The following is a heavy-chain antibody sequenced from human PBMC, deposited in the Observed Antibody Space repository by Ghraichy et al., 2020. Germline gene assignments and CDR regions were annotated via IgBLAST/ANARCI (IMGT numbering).Heavy chain of an antibody. CDR2: FDPEDGET. D-gene: IGHD1-26*01. CDR1: GYTLTELS. CDR3: ATAGRLGATKPDDNNWFDP. Sequence: ASVKVSCKVSGYTLTELSMHWVRQAPGKGLEWMGGFDPEDGETIYAQKFQGRVTMTEDTSTDTAYMELSSLRAEDTAVYYCATAGRLGATKPDDNNWFDPWGQGTLVTVSS. J-gene: IGHJ5*02. V-gene: IGHV1-24*01.